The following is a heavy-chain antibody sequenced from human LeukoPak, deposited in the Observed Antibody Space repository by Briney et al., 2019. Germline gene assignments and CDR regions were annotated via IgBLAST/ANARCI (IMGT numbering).Heavy chain of an antibody. CDR1: GFTFSSYS. CDR3: QRGVGRGIVKKDEEYAFDI. CDR2: ISCSSSYI. D-gene: IGHD2-21*01. V-gene: IGHV3-21*04. J-gene: IGHJ3*02. Sequence: DGSLRLSCAASGFTFSSYSMNWVRQAPGKGLEWVSCISCSSSYIYYAHSVKGRFTISRDKDKNSLYLQVNSLRSEDTAVYYCQRGVGRGIVKKDEEYAFDIWGERTMVTVSS.